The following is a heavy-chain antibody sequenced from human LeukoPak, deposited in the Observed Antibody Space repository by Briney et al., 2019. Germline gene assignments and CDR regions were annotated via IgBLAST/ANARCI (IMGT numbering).Heavy chain of an antibody. D-gene: IGHD1-26*01. V-gene: IGHV3-30*02. CDR2: IRYDGSNK. Sequence: PGGSLRLSCAASGFTFSSYGMHWVRQAPGKGLEWVAFIRYDGSNKYYADSVKGRFTIFRDNSKNTLYLQMNSLRAEDTAMYYCARDLDAGAPTHNWFDPWGQGTLVTVSS. CDR1: GFTFSSYG. CDR3: ARDLDAGAPTHNWFDP. J-gene: IGHJ5*02.